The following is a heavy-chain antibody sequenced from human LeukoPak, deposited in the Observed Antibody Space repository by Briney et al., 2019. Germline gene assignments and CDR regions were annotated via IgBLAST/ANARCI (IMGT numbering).Heavy chain of an antibody. V-gene: IGHV1-69*06. CDR1: GGIITNYA. Sequence: SVKVSCKTSGGIITNYAISWVRQAPGQGLEWVGVIIPIFGTSNYAQKFQGRVTITADKSTNTAYMELSSLRSEGTAVYYCARVAAAIPRWYFDLWGRGTLVTVSS. CDR3: ARVAAAIPRWYFDL. D-gene: IGHD2-2*01. CDR2: IIPIFGTS. J-gene: IGHJ2*01.